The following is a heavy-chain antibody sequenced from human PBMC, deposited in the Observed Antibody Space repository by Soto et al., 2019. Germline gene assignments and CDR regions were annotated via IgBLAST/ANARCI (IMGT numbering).Heavy chain of an antibody. V-gene: IGHV3-66*01. J-gene: IGHJ4*02. D-gene: IGHD3-16*01. Sequence: EVQLVESGGGWVQPGGFLRLSCAASGCTVSTKYMSWVRQAPGKGLEWVSVIYSGGSTFYADSVRGRFTISRDNSKNTVNLQMNSLRAEDTAVYYCARDPWAADSWGQGTLVTVSS. CDR3: ARDPWAADS. CDR2: IYSGGST. CDR1: GCTVSTKY.